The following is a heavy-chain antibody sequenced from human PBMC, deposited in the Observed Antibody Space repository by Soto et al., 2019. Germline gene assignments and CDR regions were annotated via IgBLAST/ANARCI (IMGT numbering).Heavy chain of an antibody. CDR2: ISYDGSNK. D-gene: IGHD4-17*01. CDR1: GFTFSSYG. Sequence: VQLVESGGGLVQPGGSLRLSCAASGFTFSSYGMHWVRQAPGKGLEWVAVISYDGSNKYYADSVKGRFTISRDNSKNTLYLQMNSLRAEDTAVYYCAKDQIPLRCRYGMDVWGQGTTVTVSS. CDR3: AKDQIPLRCRYGMDV. V-gene: IGHV3-30*18. J-gene: IGHJ6*02.